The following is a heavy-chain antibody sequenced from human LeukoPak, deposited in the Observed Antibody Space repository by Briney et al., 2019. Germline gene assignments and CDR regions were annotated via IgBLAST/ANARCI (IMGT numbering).Heavy chain of an antibody. CDR2: ISSSGTTT. D-gene: IGHD3-10*01. V-gene: IGHV3-48*03. Sequence: GGSLRLSCAASGFTFSSYEMNWVRQAPGKGLEWVSYISSSGTTTYCADSVKGRFTISRDNAKNSLYLQMNSLRAEDTAVYYCARHLRGYYYYYMDVWGKGTTVTVSS. CDR1: GFTFSSYE. CDR3: ARHLRGYYYYYMDV. J-gene: IGHJ6*03.